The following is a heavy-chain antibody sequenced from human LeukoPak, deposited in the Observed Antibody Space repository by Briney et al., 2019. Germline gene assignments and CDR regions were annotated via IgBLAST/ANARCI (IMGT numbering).Heavy chain of an antibody. Sequence: SETLSLTCTVSGGSISSYYWGWTRQPPGKGLEWIGSIYYSGSTYYNPSLKSRVTISVDTSKNQFSLKLSSVTAADTAVYYCARPRLIAAEFDYWGQGTLVTVSS. CDR3: ARPRLIAAEFDY. V-gene: IGHV4-39*01. D-gene: IGHD6-13*01. CDR2: IYYSGST. CDR1: GGSISSYY. J-gene: IGHJ4*02.